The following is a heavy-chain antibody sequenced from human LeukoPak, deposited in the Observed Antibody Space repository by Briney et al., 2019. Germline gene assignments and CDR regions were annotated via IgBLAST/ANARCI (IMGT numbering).Heavy chain of an antibody. CDR2: ISSSSSTI. V-gene: IGHV3-48*04. J-gene: IGHJ4*02. CDR1: GFTFSSYS. Sequence: GGSLRLSCAASGFTFSSYSMNWVRQAPGKGLEWVSYISSSSSTIYYADSVKGRFTISRDNAKNSLYLQMNSLRAEDTAVYYCARDGGDYPYYFNYWGQGTLVTVSS. D-gene: IGHD4-17*01. CDR3: ARDGGDYPYYFNY.